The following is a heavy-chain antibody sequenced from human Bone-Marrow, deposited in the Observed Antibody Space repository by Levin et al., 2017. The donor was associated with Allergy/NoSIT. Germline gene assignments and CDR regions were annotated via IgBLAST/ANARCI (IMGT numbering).Heavy chain of an antibody. Sequence: GGSLRLSCAASGFTFSNYGMHWVRQAPGKGLEWVAVTSYDGSNKYYADSVKGRFTISRDSYKNTLYLQMNSLRAEDTAVYYCAKGETSASYFDFWGQGTLVTVSS. J-gene: IGHJ4*02. CDR2: TSYDGSNK. CDR1: GFTFSNYG. V-gene: IGHV3-30*18. D-gene: IGHD1-14*01. CDR3: AKGETSASYFDF.